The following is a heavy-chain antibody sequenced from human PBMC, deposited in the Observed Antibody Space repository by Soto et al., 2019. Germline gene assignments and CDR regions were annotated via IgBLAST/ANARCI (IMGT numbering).Heavy chain of an antibody. CDR1: RYSFTKYW. CDR3: AKTGSSRVREKYYRYGMDV. J-gene: IGHJ6*02. Sequence: PGESLKISCKVSRYSFTKYWIAWVRQMPGKGLEWMGIIHLDDSDTTYSPSFQGQVTISADKSISTAYLQWSSLKASDTAMYFCAKTGSSRVREKYYRYGMDVWGQGTTVTVSS. D-gene: IGHD6-13*01. V-gene: IGHV5-51*01. CDR2: IHLDDSDT.